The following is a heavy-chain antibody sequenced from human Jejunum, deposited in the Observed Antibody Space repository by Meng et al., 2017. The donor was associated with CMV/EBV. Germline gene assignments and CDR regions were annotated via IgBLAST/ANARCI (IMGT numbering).Heavy chain of an antibody. J-gene: IGHJ4*02. Sequence: QWKLERPGPGLVKPSETLSLTCTMSGASISDSSYYGGWIRQPPGKGLEWIGSVYYSGSTYYNPSLESRVTISVDTSKNQFSLKLTSVTAADTATYYCARDPTPDGSDYWGRGTLVTVSS. D-gene: IGHD3-10*01. V-gene: IGHV4-39*07. CDR3: ARDPTPDGSDY. CDR2: VYYSGST. CDR1: GASISDSSYY.